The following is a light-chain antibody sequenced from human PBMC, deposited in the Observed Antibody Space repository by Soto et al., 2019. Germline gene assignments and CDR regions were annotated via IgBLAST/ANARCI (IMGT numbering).Light chain of an antibody. CDR3: QQADSFPRT. CDR1: QAISSR. Sequence: DIQMTQSPSSVSASVGDRVIITCRASQAISSRLAWFQHKPGKPPKLLIYTASSLQSGVPSRFSGSGSGTDFTLTISSLQPEDSATYYCQQADSFPRTFGQGTKVEIK. V-gene: IGKV1-12*01. J-gene: IGKJ1*01. CDR2: TAS.